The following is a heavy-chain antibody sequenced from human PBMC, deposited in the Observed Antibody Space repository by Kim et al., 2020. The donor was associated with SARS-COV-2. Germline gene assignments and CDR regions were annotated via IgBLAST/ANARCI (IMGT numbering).Heavy chain of an antibody. J-gene: IGHJ4*02. CDR3: ARGGYSSGWPDY. Sequence: YYADSVKGRFTSSRDNAKNTLYLQMNSLRAEETAVYYCARGGYSSGWPDYWGQGTLVTVSS. V-gene: IGHV3-30*01. D-gene: IGHD6-19*01.